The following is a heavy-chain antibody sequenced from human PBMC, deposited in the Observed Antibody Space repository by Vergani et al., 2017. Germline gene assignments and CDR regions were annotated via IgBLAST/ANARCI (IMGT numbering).Heavy chain of an antibody. CDR2: IYPGDSDT. Sequence: EVQLVQSGAEVKKPGESLKISCKVSGYSFTSYWIGWVRQMPGKCLEWMGIIYPGDSDTRYRPSFHGQFTISADKPISTAYLQWSSLNASDTAMYYCARLLRSSDYISGMDVWGQGTTVTVSS. V-gene: IGHV5-51*01. CDR3: ARLLRSSDYISGMDV. D-gene: IGHD3-22*01. J-gene: IGHJ6*02. CDR1: GYSFTSYW.